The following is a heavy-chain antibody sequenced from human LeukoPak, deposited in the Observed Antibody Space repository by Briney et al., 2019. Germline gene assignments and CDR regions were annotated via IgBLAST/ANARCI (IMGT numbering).Heavy chain of an antibody. CDR2: ISYSGST. V-gene: IGHV4-59*01. CDR1: GGSISSYY. CDR3: ARGLLWFGEGRGNYYYYYMDV. Sequence: SETLSLTCTVSGGSISSYYWSWIRQPAGKGLEWIGYISYSGSTNYNPSLKSRVTISVGTSKNQFSLKLSSVTAADTAVYYCARGLLWFGEGRGNYYYYYMDVWGKGTTVTISS. J-gene: IGHJ6*03. D-gene: IGHD3-10*01.